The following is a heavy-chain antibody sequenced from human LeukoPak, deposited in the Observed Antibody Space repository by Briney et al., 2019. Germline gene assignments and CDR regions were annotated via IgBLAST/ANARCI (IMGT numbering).Heavy chain of an antibody. Sequence: GGSLRLSCAASGFTFSNYWMTWVRQAPGKGLEWVAHVKPDGSEKSYVDSVKGRFTISRDNSKNTLYLQMNSLRAEDTAVYYCALTGITIGSYYFDYWGQGTLVTVSS. D-gene: IGHD3-10*01. CDR1: GFTFSNYW. J-gene: IGHJ4*02. CDR2: VKPDGSEK. CDR3: ALTGITIGSYYFDY. V-gene: IGHV3-7*03.